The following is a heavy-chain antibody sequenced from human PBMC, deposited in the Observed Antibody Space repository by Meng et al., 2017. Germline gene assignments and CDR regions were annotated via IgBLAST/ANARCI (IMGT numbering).Heavy chain of an antibody. CDR3: AKSMVVRYCTNGVCYSKRPDYFAY. J-gene: IGHJ4*01. CDR1: GFTFSSYA. CDR2: ISGSGGST. D-gene: IGHD2-8*01. Sequence: GESLKISCAASGFTFSSYAMSWVRQAPGKGLEWVSAISGSGGSTYYADSVKGRFTISRDNSKNTLYLQMNSLRAEDTAVYYCAKSMVVRYCTNGVCYSKRPDYFAYWGQGNQVNGAS. V-gene: IGHV3-23*01.